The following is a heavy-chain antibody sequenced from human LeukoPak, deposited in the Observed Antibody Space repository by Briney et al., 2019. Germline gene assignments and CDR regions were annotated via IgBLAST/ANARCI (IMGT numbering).Heavy chain of an antibody. CDR2: IIPIFGTA. J-gene: IGHJ3*01. D-gene: IGHD7-27*01. V-gene: IGHV1-69*05. Sequence: SVKVSCKAPGGTFSSYAISWVRQAPGQGLEWMGGIIPIFGTANYAQKLQGRVTMTTDTPTNTAYMELKSLRSDDTAVYYCARQLGIGAFDVWGHGTMVSVSS. CDR3: ARQLGIGAFDV. CDR1: GGTFSSYA.